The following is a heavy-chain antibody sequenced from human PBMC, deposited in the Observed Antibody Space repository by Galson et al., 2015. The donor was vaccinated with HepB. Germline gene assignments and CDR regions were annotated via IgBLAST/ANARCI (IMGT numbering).Heavy chain of an antibody. CDR3: AHSSLVTPEDYFDY. J-gene: IGHJ4*02. V-gene: IGHV2-5*01. CDR2: IYWNDDK. Sequence: PALVKPTQTLTLTCTFSGFSLSTSRVGVGWIRQPPGKALEWLALIYWNDDKRYSPSLKSRLTITKDTSKNQVVLTMTNMDPVDTATYYCAHSSLVTPEDYFDYWGQGTLVTVSS. CDR1: GFSLSTSRVG. D-gene: IGHD2-21*02.